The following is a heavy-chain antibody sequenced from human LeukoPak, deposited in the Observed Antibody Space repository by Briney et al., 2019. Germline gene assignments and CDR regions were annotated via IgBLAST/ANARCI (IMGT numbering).Heavy chain of an antibody. J-gene: IGHJ4*02. D-gene: IGHD6-19*01. CDR2: FSYSGST. CDR3: ARDSRGPRRYSSGWYGMDY. V-gene: IGHV4-39*02. Sequence: SETLSLTCTVSGGSASSSGFYWGWIRQPPGKGLEWIGSFSYSGSTYYNPSLKSRVTISVGTSNNQFSLKLSSVTAADTAVYYCARDSRGPRRYSSGWYGMDYWGQGTLVTVSS. CDR1: GGSASSSGFY.